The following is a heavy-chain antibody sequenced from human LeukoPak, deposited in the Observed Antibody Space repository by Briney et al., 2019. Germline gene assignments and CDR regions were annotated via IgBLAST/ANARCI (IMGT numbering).Heavy chain of an antibody. CDR3: AKGWTFLDP. J-gene: IGHJ5*02. D-gene: IGHD2-15*01. CDR1: GFTFSSNV. CDR2: SGTYGRT. V-gene: IGHV3-23*01. Sequence: GGSLRLSCVASGFTFSSNVLNWVRQAPGKGLEWVSVSGTYGRTQYADSVKGRFTISRDSSKNTLYLQINSLRVEDTAVYYCAKGWTFLDPWGQGTLVTVSS.